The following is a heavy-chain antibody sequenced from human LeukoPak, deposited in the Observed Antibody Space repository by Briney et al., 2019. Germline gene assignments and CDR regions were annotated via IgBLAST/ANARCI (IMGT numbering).Heavy chain of an antibody. D-gene: IGHD5-24*01. V-gene: IGHV4-59*01. J-gene: IGHJ5*02. CDR1: GVSISSYY. Sequence: PSETLSLTCTVSGVSISSYYWSWIRQPPGKGLEWIGYIYYSGSTNYNPSLKSRATISVDTSKNQFSLKLSSVTAADTAVYYCARRDYNWFDPWGQGTLVTVSS. CDR2: IYYSGST. CDR3: ARRDYNWFDP.